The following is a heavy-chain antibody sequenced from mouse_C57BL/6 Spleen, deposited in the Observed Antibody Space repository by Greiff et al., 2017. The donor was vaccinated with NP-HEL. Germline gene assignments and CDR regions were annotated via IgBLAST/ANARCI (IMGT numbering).Heavy chain of an antibody. V-gene: IGHV14-3*01. D-gene: IGHD2-4*01. J-gene: IGHJ3*01. CDR1: GFTFINTC. CDR3: ARLGCDDYDEWFDY. CDR2: IDPANGIT. Sequence: EVQLQESVAELLRPGASVKLSCTASGFTFINTCMPWVKQRPEQGLEWIGRIDPANGITNYAPKFRGKAPITADTSSNTAYMQPSSLPSEATAIYYCARLGCDDYDEWFDYWGQGTLVTVSA.